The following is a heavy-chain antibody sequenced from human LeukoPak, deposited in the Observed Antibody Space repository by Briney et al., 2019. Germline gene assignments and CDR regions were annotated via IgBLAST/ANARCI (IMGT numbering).Heavy chain of an antibody. D-gene: IGHD6-13*01. CDR1: GFTFSDYY. CDR3: TRDRLYNSSWVALVY. CDR2: IRSKPFGGTT. J-gene: IGHJ4*02. V-gene: IGHV3-49*05. Sequence: KPGGSLRLSCAASGFTFSDYYMSWIRQAPGRGLEWVGFIRSKPFGGTTEYAASVKGRFTISRDDSKSIAYLQMNSLKTEDTAVYYCTRDRLYNSSWVALVYWGQGVLVTVSS.